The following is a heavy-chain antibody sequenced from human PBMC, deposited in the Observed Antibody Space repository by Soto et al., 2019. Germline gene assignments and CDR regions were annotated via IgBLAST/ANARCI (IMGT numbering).Heavy chain of an antibody. D-gene: IGHD2-15*01. CDR3: ARGRWPYRDCSGGSCYPENLYYFDY. CDR1: GGSFSGYY. V-gene: IGHV4-34*01. J-gene: IGHJ4*02. CDR2: INHSGST. Sequence: SETLSLTCAVYGGSFSGYYWSWIRQPPGKGLEWIGEINHSGSTNYNPSLKSRVTISVDTSKNQFSLKLSSVTAADTAVYYCARGRWPYRDCSGGSCYPENLYYFDYWGQGTLVTVSS.